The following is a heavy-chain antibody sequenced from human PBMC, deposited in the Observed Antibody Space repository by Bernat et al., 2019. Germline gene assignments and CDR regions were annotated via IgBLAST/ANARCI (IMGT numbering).Heavy chain of an antibody. V-gene: IGHV3-33*01. CDR1: GFIFSNYG. J-gene: IGHJ6*02. D-gene: IGHD4-17*01. CDR2: IWYDGSNE. Sequence: QVHLVESGGGVVQPGRSLRLSCVASGFIFSNYGMHWVRQAPGKGLEWVAVIWYDGSNENYADSVKGRFTISRDNSKNTLYLQMNSLKAEDTAVYYCARVSLYGAPASAMDVWGQGTTVTVSS. CDR3: ARVSLYGAPASAMDV.